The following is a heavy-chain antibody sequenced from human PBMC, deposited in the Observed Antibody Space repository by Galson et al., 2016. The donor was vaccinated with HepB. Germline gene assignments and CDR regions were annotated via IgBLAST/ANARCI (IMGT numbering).Heavy chain of an antibody. CDR1: GFPFSSNA. J-gene: IGHJ4*02. V-gene: IGHV3-23*01. D-gene: IGHD4-17*01. Sequence: LRLSCAASGFPFSSNAMSWVRQAPGKGLEWVSTISGSGGSTYHADSVKGRFTISRDNSKNTLYLHMNILRAADTAVYYCATHIYGDYLFDYWGQGTLVTVSS. CDR2: ISGSGGST. CDR3: ATHIYGDYLFDY.